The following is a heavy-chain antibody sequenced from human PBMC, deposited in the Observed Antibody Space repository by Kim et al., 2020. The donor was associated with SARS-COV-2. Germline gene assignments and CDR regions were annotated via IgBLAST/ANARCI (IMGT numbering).Heavy chain of an antibody. D-gene: IGHD3-22*01. CDR2: IIPIFGTA. CDR1: GGTFSSYA. V-gene: IGHV1-69*13. CDR3: ARGDSSGYPAFDI. J-gene: IGHJ3*02. Sequence: SVKVSCKASGGTFSSYAISWVRQAPGQGLEWMGGIIPIFGTANYAQKFQGRVTITADESTSTAYMELSSLRSEDTAVYYCARGDSSGYPAFDIWGQGTMVTVSS.